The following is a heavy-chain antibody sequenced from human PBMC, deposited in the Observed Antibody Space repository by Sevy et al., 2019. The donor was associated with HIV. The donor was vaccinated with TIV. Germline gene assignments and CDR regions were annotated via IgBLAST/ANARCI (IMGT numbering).Heavy chain of an antibody. CDR2: IKQDGSEK. CDR1: GFTFSSYW. J-gene: IGHJ3*02. Sequence: GGSLRLSCAASGFTFSSYWMNWVRQAPGKGLEWMANIKQDGSEKYYVDSVKGRFTISRDNAKNSLYLQMNSLRAEDTAVYYRARGVYYYDSSAYFAFDIWGRGTMVTVSS. D-gene: IGHD3-22*01. CDR3: ARGVYYYDSSAYFAFDI. V-gene: IGHV3-7*01.